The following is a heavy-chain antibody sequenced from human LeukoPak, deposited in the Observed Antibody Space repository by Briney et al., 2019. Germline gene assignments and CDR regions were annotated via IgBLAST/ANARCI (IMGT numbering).Heavy chain of an antibody. CDR1: GGSISSSSYH. D-gene: IGHD2-21*01. CDR2: IYYSGST. V-gene: IGHV4-39*07. CDR3: ARKSSGGDWS. Sequence: SETLSLTCTVSGGSISSSSYHWGWIRQPPGKGLEWIGYIYYSGSTYYNPSLKSRVTMSVDTSKNQFSLELSSVTAVDTAVYYCARKSSGGDWSWGQGTLVTVSS. J-gene: IGHJ4*02.